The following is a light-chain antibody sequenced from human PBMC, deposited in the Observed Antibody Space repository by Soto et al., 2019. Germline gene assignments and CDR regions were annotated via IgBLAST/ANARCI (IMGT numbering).Light chain of an antibody. V-gene: IGKV1-39*02. Sequence: DIQMTQSPSSLSASVGDRVTITCRASQSISSYLNWYQQKPGKAPKLLIYAASSLQSGVPSRFSGSGSGTDFTLTISSLQPEDFATYCHQYGNSPQTVGQGTKVDIK. CDR3: QYGNSPQT. CDR2: AAS. CDR1: QSISSY. J-gene: IGKJ1*01.